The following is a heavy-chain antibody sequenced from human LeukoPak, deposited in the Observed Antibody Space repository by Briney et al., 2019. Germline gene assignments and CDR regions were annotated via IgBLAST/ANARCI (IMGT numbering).Heavy chain of an antibody. V-gene: IGHV3-21*01. CDR3: AREGPMTTVTTGAFDI. CDR1: GFTFSSYS. J-gene: IGHJ3*02. CDR2: ISSTSSYI. Sequence: GGSLRLSCAASGFTFSSYSMNWVRQAPGKGLEWVSSISSTSSYIYYADSVKGRITISRDNAKNPLYLQMNSLRAEDTAVYYCAREGPMTTVTTGAFDIWGQGTLVTVSS. D-gene: IGHD4-17*01.